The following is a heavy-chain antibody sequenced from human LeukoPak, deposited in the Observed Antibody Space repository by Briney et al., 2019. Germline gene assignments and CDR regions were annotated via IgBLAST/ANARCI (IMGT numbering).Heavy chain of an antibody. J-gene: IGHJ4*02. CDR3: ARGQKYRNGYTVTELGSGYFDY. V-gene: IGHV4-38-2*02. Sequence: SETLSLTCTVSGHSISSPYYWAWIRQPPGKGLEWIGEINHRGSTDYNPSLKSRVTILVDKSKNQFSLKLNSVTAADTAVYYCARGQKYRNGYTVTELGSGYFDYWGQGTLVTVSS. D-gene: IGHD5-18*01. CDR1: GHSISSPYY. CDR2: INHRGST.